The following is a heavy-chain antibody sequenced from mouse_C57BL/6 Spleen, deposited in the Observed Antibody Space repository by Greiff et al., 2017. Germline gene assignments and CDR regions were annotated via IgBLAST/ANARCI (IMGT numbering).Heavy chain of an antibody. J-gene: IGHJ2*01. CDR3: ARDSTARYYFDY. CDR1: GFTFSSYA. D-gene: IGHD3-1*01. V-gene: IGHV5-4*01. Sequence: EVKLMESGGGLVKPGGSLKLSCAASGFTFSSYAMSWVRQTPDKRLEWVATISDGGSYTYYPDNVKGRFTISRDNAKNNLYLQMSHLKSEDTAMYYCARDSTARYYFDYWGQGTTLTVSS. CDR2: ISDGGSYT.